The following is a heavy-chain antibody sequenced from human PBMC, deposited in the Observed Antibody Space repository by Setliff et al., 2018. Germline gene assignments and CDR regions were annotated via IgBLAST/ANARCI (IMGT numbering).Heavy chain of an antibody. CDR1: GFTFSNAW. Sequence: GGSLRLSCAASGFTFSNAWMNWVRQAPGKGLEWVSSISSSSSYIYYADSVKGRFTISRDNAKNSLYLQMNSLRAEDTAVYYCAREITGLDYWGQGTLVTAPQ. V-gene: IGHV3-21*01. J-gene: IGHJ4*02. CDR3: AREITGLDY. D-gene: IGHD1-20*01. CDR2: ISSSSSYI.